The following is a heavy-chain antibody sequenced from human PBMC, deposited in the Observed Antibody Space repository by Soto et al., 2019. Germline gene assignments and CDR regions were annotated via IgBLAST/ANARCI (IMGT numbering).Heavy chain of an antibody. Sequence: LSLTCTASGGSISSGGYYWSWIRQHPGKGLEWIGYIYYSGSTYYNPSLKSRVTISVDTSKNQFSLKLSSVTAADTAVYYCARGTPSAYYDFWSGYGYYYGMDVWGQGTTVTVSS. CDR1: GGSISSGGYY. CDR3: ARGTPSAYYDFWSGYGYYYGMDV. CDR2: IYYSGST. V-gene: IGHV4-31*03. D-gene: IGHD3-3*01. J-gene: IGHJ6*02.